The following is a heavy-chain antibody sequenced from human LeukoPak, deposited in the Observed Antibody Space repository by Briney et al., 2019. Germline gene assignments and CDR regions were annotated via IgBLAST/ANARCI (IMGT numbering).Heavy chain of an antibody. D-gene: IGHD3-22*01. CDR1: GGSISSSPYY. J-gene: IGHJ4*02. Sequence: SETLSLTCTVSGGSISSSPYYWSWIRQPPGKGLEWIGYMYYSGSTNYNPSLKSRVTISVDTSKNQFSLKLSSVTAADTAVYYCARAPNYYDSSGYLYYFDYWGQGTLVTVSS. V-gene: IGHV4-61*01. CDR3: ARAPNYYDSSGYLYYFDY. CDR2: MYYSGST.